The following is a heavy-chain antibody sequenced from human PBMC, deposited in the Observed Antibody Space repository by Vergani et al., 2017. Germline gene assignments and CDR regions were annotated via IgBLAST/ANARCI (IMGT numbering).Heavy chain of an antibody. Sequence: QVQLQESGPGLVKPSETLSLTCTVSGCSISSYYWSWIRQPPGKGLDWIGYIYYSGSTNYNPSLKSRVTISVDTSKNQFSLKLSSVTAADKAVYYCARVRYCGGDCQNDAFDIWGQGTMVTVSS. D-gene: IGHD2-21*01. CDR2: IYYSGST. CDR3: ARVRYCGGDCQNDAFDI. V-gene: IGHV4-59*01. J-gene: IGHJ3*02. CDR1: GCSISSYY.